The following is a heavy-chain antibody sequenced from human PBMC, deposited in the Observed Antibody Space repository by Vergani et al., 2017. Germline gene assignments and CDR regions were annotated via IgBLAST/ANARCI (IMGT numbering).Heavy chain of an antibody. J-gene: IGHJ4*02. CDR2: ISYDGSNK. CDR1: GFTFSSYG. CDR3: AKDRHSSGSAPYYFDY. D-gene: IGHD6-19*01. Sequence: QVQLVESGGGVVQPGRSLRLSCAASGFTFSSYGMHWVRQAPGKGLEWVAVISYDGSNKYYADSVKGRFTISRDNSKNTLHLQMNSLRAEDTAVYYCAKDRHSSGSAPYYFDYWGQGTLVTVSS. V-gene: IGHV3-30*18.